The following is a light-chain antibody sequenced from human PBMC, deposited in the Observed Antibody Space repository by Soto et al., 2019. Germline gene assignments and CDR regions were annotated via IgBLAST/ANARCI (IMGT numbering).Light chain of an antibody. CDR1: QSVLYSSNNKNY. J-gene: IGKJ2*01. V-gene: IGKV4-1*01. CDR3: QQYYSPPFT. CDR2: WAS. Sequence: DIVMTQSPDSLAVSLGERATINCKSSQSVLYSSNNKNYLAWYQQKPGQPPELLIYWASTRASGVPDRFSGSGSGTDFTLTISSLQAEDVAVYYCQQYYSPPFTFGQGTKLEIK.